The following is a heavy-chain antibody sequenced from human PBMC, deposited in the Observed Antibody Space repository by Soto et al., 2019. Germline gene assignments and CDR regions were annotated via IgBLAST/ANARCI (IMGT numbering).Heavy chain of an antibody. D-gene: IGHD3-10*01. V-gene: IGHV3-7*01. CDR2: IKQDGSEK. J-gene: IGHJ4*02. CDR3: ASDKLLWFGELSR. Sequence: GGSLRLSCAASGFTFSSYWMSWVRQAPGKGLEWVANIKQDGSEKYYVDSVKGRFTISRDNAKNSLYLQMNSLRAEDTAVYYCASDKLLWFGELSRWGQGTLVTVSS. CDR1: GFTFSSYW.